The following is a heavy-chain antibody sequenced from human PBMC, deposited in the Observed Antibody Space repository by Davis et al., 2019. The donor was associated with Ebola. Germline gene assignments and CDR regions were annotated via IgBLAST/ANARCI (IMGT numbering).Heavy chain of an antibody. CDR2: ISYDGSDN. Sequence: GESLKISCAASGFTFSSYAMHWVRQAPGKGLQWVAVISYDGSDNYYADSVKGRFTISRDNSKNTLYLQMNSLRAEDTAVYYCARTYYYDSSGYRNAFDIWGQGTMVTVSS. D-gene: IGHD3-22*01. J-gene: IGHJ3*02. V-gene: IGHV3-30-3*01. CDR3: ARTYYYDSSGYRNAFDI. CDR1: GFTFSSYA.